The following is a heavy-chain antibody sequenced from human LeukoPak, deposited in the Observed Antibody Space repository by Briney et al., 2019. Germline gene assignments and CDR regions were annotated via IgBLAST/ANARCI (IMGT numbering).Heavy chain of an antibody. D-gene: IGHD3-10*01. V-gene: IGHV1-3*01. CDR2: INAGNGNT. Sequence: ASVKVSCKASGYTFTSYAMHWVRQAPGQRLEWMGWINAGNGNTKYSQKFQGRVTITRDTSASTAYMELSSLRSEDTAVYYCARAYYGSGSLDYWGQGTLVTVSS. J-gene: IGHJ4*02. CDR3: ARAYYGSGSLDY. CDR1: GYTFTSYA.